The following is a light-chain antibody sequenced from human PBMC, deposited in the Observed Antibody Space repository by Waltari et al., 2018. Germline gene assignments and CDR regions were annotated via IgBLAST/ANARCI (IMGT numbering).Light chain of an antibody. CDR2: AAS. Sequence: EVVLTQPPVTLPLFPGERATPPCRASQSVGMSLAWYQNKPGQAPRLLIYAASNRATGIPVTFSGSGSGTDFTLTISSVQPEDFALYFCQQRNDWPPSITFGQGTRVEI. V-gene: IGKV3-11*01. CDR1: QSVGMS. J-gene: IGKJ5*01. CDR3: QQRNDWPPSIT.